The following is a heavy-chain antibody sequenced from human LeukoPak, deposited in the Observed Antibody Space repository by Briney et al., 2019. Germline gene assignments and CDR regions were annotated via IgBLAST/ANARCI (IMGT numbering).Heavy chain of an antibody. Sequence: SETQSLTCTVSGGSISSYYWSWIRQPPGKGLEWIGYIYYSGSTNYNPSLKSRVTISVDTSKNQFSLKLSSVTAADTAVYYCARDLRRYSSSPNWFDPWGQGTLVTVSS. V-gene: IGHV4-59*01. D-gene: IGHD6-6*01. CDR3: ARDLRRYSSSPNWFDP. CDR1: GGSISSYY. CDR2: IYYSGST. J-gene: IGHJ5*02.